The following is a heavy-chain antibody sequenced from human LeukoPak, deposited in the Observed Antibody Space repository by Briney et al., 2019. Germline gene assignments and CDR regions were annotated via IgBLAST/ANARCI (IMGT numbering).Heavy chain of an antibody. CDR3: AKDRSAAVVDY. CDR2: ISGNGADT. V-gene: IGHV3-23*01. J-gene: IGHJ4*02. Sequence: GGSLRLSCATSGFTFSRYGMSWVRQAPGKVLEWISAISGNGADTYYADAVKGRFTISRDNSKNTLYLQMNSLRAEDTAVYYCAKDRSAAVVDYWGQGTLVTVSS. CDR1: GFTFSRYG. D-gene: IGHD6-13*01.